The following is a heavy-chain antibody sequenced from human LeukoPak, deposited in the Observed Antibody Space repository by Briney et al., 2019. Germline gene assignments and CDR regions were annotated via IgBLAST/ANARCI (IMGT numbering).Heavy chain of an antibody. CDR2: IYPGDSDT. D-gene: IGHD6-6*01. CDR1: GYSFTGYW. J-gene: IGHJ4*02. Sequence: GESLKISCKGSGYSFTGYWIGWVRQMPGKGLEWMGIIYPGDSDTRYSPSFQGQVTISADKSISTAYLQWSSLKASDTAMYYCARHTRYSSSSRVFEYWGQGTLVTVSS. CDR3: ARHTRYSSSSRVFEY. V-gene: IGHV5-51*01.